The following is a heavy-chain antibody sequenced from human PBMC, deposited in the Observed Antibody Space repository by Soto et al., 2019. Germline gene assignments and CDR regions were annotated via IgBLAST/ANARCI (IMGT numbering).Heavy chain of an antibody. CDR1: GFTFSSYA. Sequence: EVQLLESGGGLVQPGGSLRLSCAASGFTFSSYAMSWVRQAPGKGLECVSAISGSGGSTYYADSVKGRFTISRDNSKNTLNLKMNSLRAEDTAVYYCAKENGYSSSWFEFVYWGQGTLVTVSS. V-gene: IGHV3-23*01. CDR3: AKENGYSSSWFEFVY. J-gene: IGHJ4*02. CDR2: ISGSGGST. D-gene: IGHD6-13*01.